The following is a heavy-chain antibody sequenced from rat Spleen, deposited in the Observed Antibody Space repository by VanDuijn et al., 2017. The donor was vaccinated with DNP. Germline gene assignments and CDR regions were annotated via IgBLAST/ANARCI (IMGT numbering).Heavy chain of an antibody. V-gene: IGHV4-2*01. CDR1: GFNFNDYW. CDR2: INKDSSTI. Sequence: EVKLVESGGGLVQPGRSLKLSCAASGFNFNDYWMGWVRQAPGKGLEWIGQINKDSSTITYIPSLKDKFTISRDNDQNTLYLQMSKLGSEDTAIYYCARQNREYRWAMDAWGQGASVTVSS. CDR3: ARQNREYRWAMDA. D-gene: IGHD1-12*02. J-gene: IGHJ4*01.